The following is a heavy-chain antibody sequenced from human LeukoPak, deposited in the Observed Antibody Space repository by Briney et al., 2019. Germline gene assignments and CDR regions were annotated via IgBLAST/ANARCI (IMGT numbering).Heavy chain of an antibody. Sequence: SGGSLRLSCAASGFTFSSFSMNWVRQAPGKGLEWVSYFSTSSGTISYADSVKGRFTISRDDAKNSLYLQMNSLRDEDTAVYYCARVQYDYVWGSYRSLDYWGQGTLVTVSS. D-gene: IGHD3-16*02. J-gene: IGHJ4*02. V-gene: IGHV3-48*02. CDR1: GFTFSSFS. CDR2: FSTSSGTI. CDR3: ARVQYDYVWGSYRSLDY.